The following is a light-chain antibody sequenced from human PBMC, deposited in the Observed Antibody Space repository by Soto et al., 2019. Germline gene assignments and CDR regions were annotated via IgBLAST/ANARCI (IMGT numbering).Light chain of an antibody. CDR2: AAS. J-gene: IGKJ4*01. Sequence: DIQMTQSPSSLSASLGDRVTITCRASQNIAFFLNWYQQKPGRAPKLLISAASTLQSGVPLRFSGSGSETDFTLTISSLQPEDVATYFCQQSSSTPPTFGGGTRVEMK. V-gene: IGKV1-39*01. CDR3: QQSSSTPPT. CDR1: QNIAFF.